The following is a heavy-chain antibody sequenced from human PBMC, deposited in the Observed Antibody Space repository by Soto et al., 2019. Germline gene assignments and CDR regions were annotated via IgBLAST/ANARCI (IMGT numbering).Heavy chain of an antibody. D-gene: IGHD3-3*01. Sequence: GGSLRLSCAASGFTFSSYAMSWVHQAPGKGLEWVSAISGSGGSTYYADSVKGRFTISRDNSKNTLYLQMNSLRAEDTAVYYCAKDYRITIFGVVIIFDYWGQGTLVTVSS. CDR1: GFTFSSYA. J-gene: IGHJ4*02. V-gene: IGHV3-23*01. CDR2: ISGSGGST. CDR3: AKDYRITIFGVVIIFDY.